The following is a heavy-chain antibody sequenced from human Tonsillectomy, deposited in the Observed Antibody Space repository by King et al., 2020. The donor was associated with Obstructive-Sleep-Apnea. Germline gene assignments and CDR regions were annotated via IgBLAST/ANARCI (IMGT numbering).Heavy chain of an antibody. J-gene: IGHJ4*02. CDR1: GGSISSSGYY. Sequence: QLQESGPGLVKPSETLSLTCTVSGGSISSSGYYWDWIRQSPGEGVGGIGTVSSSGSTYYNPSLKSRVTMSIDTSKNQFSLKLNPVTAADTAFYYCAREHRIQLWLPIDYWGQGTLVTVPS. V-gene: IGHV4-39*07. CDR3: AREHRIQLWLPIDY. D-gene: IGHD5-18*01. CDR2: VSSSGST.